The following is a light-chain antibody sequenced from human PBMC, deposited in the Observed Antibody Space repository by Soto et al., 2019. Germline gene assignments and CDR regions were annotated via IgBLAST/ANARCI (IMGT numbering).Light chain of an antibody. V-gene: IGKV1-5*03. CDR3: QQYNALPTWT. CDR1: QNIYIW. J-gene: IGKJ1*01. CDR2: KAS. Sequence: DLQMTQSPSTLSASVGDRVTITCRASQNIYIWLAWYQKKPGKAPNLLIYKASTLQSGVPSRFSGNGSGTEFTLTITSLQPDDSATYYCQQYNALPTWTFGQGTKVEIK.